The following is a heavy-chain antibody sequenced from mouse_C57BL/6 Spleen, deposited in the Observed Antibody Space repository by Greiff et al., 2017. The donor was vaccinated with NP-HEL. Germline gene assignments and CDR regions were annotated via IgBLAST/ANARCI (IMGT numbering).Heavy chain of an antibody. V-gene: IGHV14-3*01. CDR3: ARGEYDAYYAMDY. CDR1: GFNIKNTY. CDR2: IDPANGNT. J-gene: IGHJ4*01. D-gene: IGHD2-3*01. Sequence: VQLKQSVAELVRPGASVKLSCTASGFNIKNTYMHWVKQRPEQGLEWIGRIDPANGNTKYAPKFQGKATITADTSSNTAYLQLSSLTSEDTAIYDCARGEYDAYYAMDYWGQGTSVTVSS.